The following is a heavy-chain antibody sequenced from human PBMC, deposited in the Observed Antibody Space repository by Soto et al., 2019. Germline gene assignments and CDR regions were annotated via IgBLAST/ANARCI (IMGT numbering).Heavy chain of an antibody. CDR3: ARDPNHTEKTTVLNYGMDV. V-gene: IGHV1-46*01. CDR1: GYTFTSYY. D-gene: IGHD4-4*01. CDR2: INPSGGST. Sequence: QVQLVQSGAEVKKPGASVKVSCKASGYTFTSYYMHWVRQAPGQGLEWMGIINPSGGSTSYAQKFQGRVTMTRDTSTSTVYMELSSLRSEDTAVYYCARDPNHTEKTTVLNYGMDVWGQGTTVTVSS. J-gene: IGHJ6*02.